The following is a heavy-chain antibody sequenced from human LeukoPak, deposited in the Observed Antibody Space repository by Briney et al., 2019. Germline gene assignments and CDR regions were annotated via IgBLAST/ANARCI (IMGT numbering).Heavy chain of an antibody. V-gene: IGHV3-48*03. CDR2: ISSTGTTI. CDR1: GFTFSSYE. CDR3: AGDIRGLGSCFDY. Sequence: HAGGSLRLSCAASGFTFSSYEMNWVRQAPGKGLEWVSYISSTGTTIYYADSVKGRFTISRDNAKNSLYLQMNSLRAEDTAVYYCAGDIRGLGSCFDYWGQGTLVTVSS. J-gene: IGHJ4*02. D-gene: IGHD3-10*01.